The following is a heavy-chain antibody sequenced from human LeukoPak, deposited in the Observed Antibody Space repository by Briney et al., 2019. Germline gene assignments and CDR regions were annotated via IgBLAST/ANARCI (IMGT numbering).Heavy chain of an antibody. J-gene: IGHJ5*02. D-gene: IGHD4-17*01. Sequence: SETLSLTCAVSGGSVSSGGYSCSWIRQPPGKGLEWIGYIYHSGSTYYNPSLKSRVTISVDRSKNQFSLKLSSVTAADTAVYYCARHYGDYGFDPWGQGTLVTVSS. CDR3: ARHYGDYGFDP. CDR2: IYHSGST. V-gene: IGHV4-30-2*01. CDR1: GGSVSSGGYS.